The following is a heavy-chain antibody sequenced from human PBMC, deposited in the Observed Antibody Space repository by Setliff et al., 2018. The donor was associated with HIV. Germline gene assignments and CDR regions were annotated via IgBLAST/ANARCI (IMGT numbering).Heavy chain of an antibody. J-gene: IGHJ4*02. CDR3: ARAPANYHDSSGFYFVGDYYFDF. CDR1: GGSFTNYY. CDR2: INHSGRT. Sequence: SETLSLTCAVYGGSFTNYYWSWIRQAPGKGLEWIGEINHSGRTNFNPSLKSQVTISVDTSKQQVSLKLSSVTAADTAVYYCARAPANYHDSSGFYFVGDYYFDFWGQGTLVTASS. V-gene: IGHV4-34*01. D-gene: IGHD3-22*01.